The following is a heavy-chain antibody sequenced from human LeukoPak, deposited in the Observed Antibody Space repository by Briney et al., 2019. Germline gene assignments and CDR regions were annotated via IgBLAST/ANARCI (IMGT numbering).Heavy chain of an antibody. D-gene: IGHD6-19*01. J-gene: IGHJ6*02. V-gene: IGHV1-18*01. CDR2: ISAYNGNT. Sequence: ASVKVSCKASGYTFTSYGISWVRQAPGQGLEWMGWISAYNGNTNYAQKLQGRVTMTTDTSTSTAYMELRSLRSDDTAVYYCARDSGYSSGWYXLAPYXXYXMDVWGQGTTVTVS. CDR3: ARDSGYSSGWYXLAPYXXYXMDV. CDR1: GYTFTSYG.